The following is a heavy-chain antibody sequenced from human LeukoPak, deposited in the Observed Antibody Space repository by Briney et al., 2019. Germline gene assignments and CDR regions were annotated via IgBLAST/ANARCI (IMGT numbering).Heavy chain of an antibody. J-gene: IGHJ4*02. D-gene: IGHD1-26*01. CDR1: GGSISSTSW. V-gene: IGHV4-4*02. CDR3: ACVGVSLSGQHY. Sequence: SGTLSLTCAVSGGSISSTSWWTWVRQPPGKGLEWIGGIYHSGSTNYNPSLKSRVTISVDKSKNKFSLKLTSVTAADTAVHYCACVGVSLSGQHYWGQGTLVTVSS. CDR2: IYHSGST.